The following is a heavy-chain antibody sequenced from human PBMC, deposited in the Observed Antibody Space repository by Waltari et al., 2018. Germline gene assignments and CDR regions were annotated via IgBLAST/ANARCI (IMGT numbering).Heavy chain of an antibody. CDR2: IRPDSGRT. D-gene: IGHD3-3*01. Sequence: QVLLVQSGAEVKKPGASVKVSCKASGYTFSSWDISWVRQAPGRGLGGMGCIRPDSGRTDFAQRVQGRITLTRDLNLNTTDLELTGLASEDTAVYYCATTLGYYSGSGDHHGDYWGQGTLVTVSS. V-gene: IGHV1-8*01. CDR3: ATTLGYYSGSGDHHGDY. CDR1: GYTFSSWD. J-gene: IGHJ4*02.